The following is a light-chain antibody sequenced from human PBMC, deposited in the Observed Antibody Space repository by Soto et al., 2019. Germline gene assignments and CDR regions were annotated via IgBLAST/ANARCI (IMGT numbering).Light chain of an antibody. CDR1: QTVTSNY. CDR3: QQYAGSPST. J-gene: IGKJ1*01. V-gene: IGKV3-20*01. CDR2: GAS. Sequence: EIVLTQSPGTLSLSPGEGATLSCRASQTVTSNYLAWYQRKPGQAPRLLIYGASSRATDIPDRFSGSGSGTDFTLTITILEPEDFAVYFCQQYAGSPSTFGQGTKVEIK.